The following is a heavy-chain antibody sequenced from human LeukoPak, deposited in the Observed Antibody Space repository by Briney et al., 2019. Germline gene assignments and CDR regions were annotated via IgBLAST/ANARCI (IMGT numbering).Heavy chain of an antibody. CDR2: INPGNGDT. Sequence: ASVKVSCKASGYTSTYYPLHWVRQAPGQRLEWMGWINPGNGDTSSSQKLHDRVTITRDTSASTAYMELSSLRTEDTAVYYCASGPYYTSGTVKGEFDYWGQGTLVTVSS. D-gene: IGHD3-3*01. J-gene: IGHJ4*02. V-gene: IGHV1-3*01. CDR1: GYTSTYYP. CDR3: ASGPYYTSGTVKGEFDY.